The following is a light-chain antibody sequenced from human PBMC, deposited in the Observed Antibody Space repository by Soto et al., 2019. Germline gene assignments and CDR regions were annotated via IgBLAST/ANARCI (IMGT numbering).Light chain of an antibody. CDR3: QSYDSSLSGYVA. CDR1: SSNIGAGYD. V-gene: IGLV1-40*01. J-gene: IGLJ2*01. CDR2: GNS. Sequence: QSVLTQPPSVSGAPGQRVTISCTGSSSNIGAGYDVHWYQQLPGTAPKLLIYGNSNRPSGVPDRFSGSKSGTSASLAITGLQAEDEADYSCQSYDSSLSGYVAFGGGTKLTVL.